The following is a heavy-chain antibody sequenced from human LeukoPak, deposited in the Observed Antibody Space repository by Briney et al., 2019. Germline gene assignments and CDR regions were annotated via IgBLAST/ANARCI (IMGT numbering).Heavy chain of an antibody. CDR2: ISGSGGNT. J-gene: IGHJ4*02. V-gene: IGHV3-23*01. CDR3: AKDGAYNSVWFPNDY. Sequence: GGSLRLSCAASGFTFSSYWMHWVRQAPGKGLEWVSAISGSGGNTYHADSVKGRFTISRDNSKNTLYLQMTSLRAEDTAVYYCAKDGAYNSVWFPNDYWGQGTLVTVSS. D-gene: IGHD6-19*01. CDR1: GFTFSSYW.